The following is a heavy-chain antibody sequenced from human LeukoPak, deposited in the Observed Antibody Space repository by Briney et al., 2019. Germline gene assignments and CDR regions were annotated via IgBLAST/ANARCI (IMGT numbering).Heavy chain of an antibody. CDR3: AKDRHYYDSSGYFY. CDR1: GFTFRSYA. Sequence: GGSLRLSCAASGFTFRSYAKSWVRQAPGKGLEWVSAISGSGGSTYYADSVKGRFTISRDNSKNTLYLQMNSLRAEDTAVHYCAKDRHYYDSSGYFYWGQGTLVTVSS. D-gene: IGHD3-22*01. J-gene: IGHJ4*02. V-gene: IGHV3-23*01. CDR2: ISGSGGST.